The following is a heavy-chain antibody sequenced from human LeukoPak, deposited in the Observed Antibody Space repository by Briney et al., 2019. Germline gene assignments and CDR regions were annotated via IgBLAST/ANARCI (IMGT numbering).Heavy chain of an antibody. V-gene: IGHV3-11*01. D-gene: IGHD3-22*01. Sequence: GGSLRLSCAASGFTFSTYWMSWVRQAPGKGLEWVSYISSSGSTIYYADSVKGRFTISRDNAKNSLYLQMNSLRAEDTAVYYCARDGSYDSSGYYYNDYWGQGTLVTVSS. J-gene: IGHJ4*02. CDR1: GFTFSTYW. CDR3: ARDGSYDSSGYYYNDY. CDR2: ISSSGSTI.